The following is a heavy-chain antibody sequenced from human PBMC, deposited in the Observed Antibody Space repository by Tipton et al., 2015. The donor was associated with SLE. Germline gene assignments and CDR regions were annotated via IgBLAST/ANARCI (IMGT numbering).Heavy chain of an antibody. CDR3: TRVPGGARPPDY. Sequence: SLRLSCAASGFTFSNAWMSWVRQAPGKGLEWVGFIRSKAYGGTTEYAASVKGRFTISRDDSKSIAYLQMNSLKTEDTAVYYCTRVPGGARPPDYWGQGTLVTVSS. J-gene: IGHJ4*02. V-gene: IGHV3-49*04. CDR1: GFTFSNAW. CDR2: IRSKAYGGTT. D-gene: IGHD6-6*01.